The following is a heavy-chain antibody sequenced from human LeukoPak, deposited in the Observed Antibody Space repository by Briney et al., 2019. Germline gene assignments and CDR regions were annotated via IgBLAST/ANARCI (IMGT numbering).Heavy chain of an antibody. V-gene: IGHV3-66*02. J-gene: IGHJ4*02. Sequence: VGSLRLSCAASGFTVSSNYMSWVRQAPGKGLEWVSVIYSGGSTYYADSVKGRFTISRDNSKNTLYLQMNSLRAEDTAVYYCACYCSSTSCYGSFDYWGQGTLVTVSS. D-gene: IGHD2-2*01. CDR2: IYSGGST. CDR1: GFTVSSNY. CDR3: ACYCSSTSCYGSFDY.